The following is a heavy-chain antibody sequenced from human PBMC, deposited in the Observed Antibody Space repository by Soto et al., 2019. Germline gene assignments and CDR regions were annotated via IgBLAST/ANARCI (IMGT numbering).Heavy chain of an antibody. CDR2: IYHSGST. CDR3: ARVLYYDFWSGSGPMDV. J-gene: IGHJ6*02. D-gene: IGHD3-3*01. CDR1: GYSISSGYY. Sequence: PSETLSLTCAVSGYSISSGYYWGWIRQPPGKGLEWIGSIYHSGSTYYNPSLKSRVTISVDTSKNQFSLKLSSVTAADTAVYYCARVLYYDFWSGSGPMDVWGQGTTVTV. V-gene: IGHV4-38-2*01.